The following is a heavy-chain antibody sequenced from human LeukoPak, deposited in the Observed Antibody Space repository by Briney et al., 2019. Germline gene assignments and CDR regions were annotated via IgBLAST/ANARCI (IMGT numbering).Heavy chain of an antibody. V-gene: IGHV3-30*01. CDR1: GFTFSSYA. J-gene: IGHJ1*01. Sequence: GGSLRLSCAASGFTFSSYAMHWVRQAPGKGLEWVAVISYEGSNKYYADSVKGRFTISRDNSKNTLYLQMNSLRAEDTAVYYCARGPTGGNSEQYFQHWGQGTLVTVSS. CDR3: ARGPTGGNSEQYFQH. CDR2: ISYEGSNK. D-gene: IGHD4-23*01.